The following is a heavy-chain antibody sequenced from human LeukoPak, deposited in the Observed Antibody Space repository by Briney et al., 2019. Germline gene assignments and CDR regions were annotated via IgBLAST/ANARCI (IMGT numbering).Heavy chain of an antibody. Sequence: GGAGKLPCSASGYTLSSYVMNRDRQAPGKGLEWVSYISRGGTNIYYADSVQGRFTIYRANAKNSLYLQMTSRRAEDKDLDVCARHGDGRQIPGLDLWGQGTTVTVSS. D-gene: IGHD2-21*01. CDR2: ISRGGTNI. CDR1: GYTLSSYV. CDR3: ARHGDGRQIPGLDL. J-gene: IGHJ6*02. V-gene: IGHV3-48*03.